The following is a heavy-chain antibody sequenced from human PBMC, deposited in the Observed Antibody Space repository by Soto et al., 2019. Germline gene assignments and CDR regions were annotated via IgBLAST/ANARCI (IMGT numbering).Heavy chain of an antibody. D-gene: IGHD3-3*01. J-gene: IGHJ6*02. Sequence: APVKVSCKASGYTFTSYYMHWVRQAPGQGLEWMEIINPSGGSTSYAQKFQGRVTMTRDTSTSTVYMELGSLRSEDTAVYYCARVRYDFWSGYFVAGHYGMDVWGQGTTVTVSS. CDR3: ARVRYDFWSGYFVAGHYGMDV. CDR1: GYTFTSYY. CDR2: INPSGGST. V-gene: IGHV1-46*01.